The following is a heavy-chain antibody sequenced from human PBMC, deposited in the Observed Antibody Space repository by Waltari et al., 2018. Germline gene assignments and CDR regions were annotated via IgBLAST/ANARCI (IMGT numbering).Heavy chain of an antibody. V-gene: IGHV3-21*01. D-gene: IGHD7-27*01. CDR1: GFPFRSYS. J-gene: IGHJ4*02. CDR3: ATGGWGFYLDN. Sequence: EVQLVGSGGRLDKPGGPLRLSCSASGFPFRSYSMNWVRQAPEEGVGWISSISRTGTYTRYEGAVKGRFTSSRDNAKNSLYLQMNSRRAEDTGVYWCATGGWGFYLDNWGQGTLVTFSS. CDR2: ISRTGTYT.